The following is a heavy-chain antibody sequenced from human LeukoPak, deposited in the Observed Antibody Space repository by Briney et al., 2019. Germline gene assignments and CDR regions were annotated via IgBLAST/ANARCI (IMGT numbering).Heavy chain of an antibody. Sequence: GGSLRLSCAASGFTFSSYGMSWVRQAPGKGLEWVSAITGTGHITYYADSVKSRFTISRDNSKNTLYLQMNSLRAEDTALYYCARDRLGAMLFFDSWGQGTLVTVSS. CDR2: ITGTGHIT. D-gene: IGHD3-16*01. CDR1: GFTFSSYG. J-gene: IGHJ4*02. CDR3: ARDRLGAMLFFDS. V-gene: IGHV3-23*01.